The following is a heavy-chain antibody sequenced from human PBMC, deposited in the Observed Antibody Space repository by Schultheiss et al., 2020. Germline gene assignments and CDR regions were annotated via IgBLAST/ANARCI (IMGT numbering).Heavy chain of an antibody. V-gene: IGHV3-30*18. CDR3: ANPHPHYSAIDYYGMDV. D-gene: IGHD4-11*01. J-gene: IGHJ6*02. Sequence: GSLRLSCAASGFTFSSYGMHWVRQAPGKGLEWVAVISYDGSNKYYADSVKGRFTISRDNSKNTLYLQMNSLRAEDTAVYYCANPHPHYSAIDYYGMDVWGQGTTVTVSS. CDR1: GFTFSSYG. CDR2: ISYDGSNK.